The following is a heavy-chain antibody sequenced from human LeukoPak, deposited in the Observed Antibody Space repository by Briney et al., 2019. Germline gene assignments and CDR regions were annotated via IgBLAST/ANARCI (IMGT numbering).Heavy chain of an antibody. CDR3: AKESRSLPYYYFDY. CDR1: GFTFSSFA. J-gene: IGHJ4*02. V-gene: IGHV3-23*01. D-gene: IGHD2-21*01. Sequence: PGGSLRLSCVVSGFTFSSFAMSWVRQAPGKGLEWVSTFSGSGGSTYYADSVKGRFTISRDNSWNTLYLQMNSLRVEDTAVYYCAKESRSLPYYYFDYWGQGTLVIVSS. CDR2: FSGSGGST.